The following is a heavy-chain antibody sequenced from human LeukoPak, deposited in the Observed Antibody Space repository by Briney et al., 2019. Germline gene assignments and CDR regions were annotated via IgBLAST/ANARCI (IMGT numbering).Heavy chain of an antibody. Sequence: ASVKVSCKASGYTFTSYAMNWVRQAPGQGLEWMGWINTNTGNPTYAQGFTGRFVFSLDTSVGTAYLQISSLKAEDTAVYYCARRIGSEYYYDSERYFDYWGQGTLVTVSS. CDR1: GYTFTSYA. CDR3: ARRIGSEYYYDSERYFDY. D-gene: IGHD3-22*01. CDR2: INTNTGNP. V-gene: IGHV7-4-1*02. J-gene: IGHJ4*02.